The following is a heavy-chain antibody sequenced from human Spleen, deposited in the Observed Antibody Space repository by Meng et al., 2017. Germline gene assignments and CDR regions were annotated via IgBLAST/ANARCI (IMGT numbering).Heavy chain of an antibody. D-gene: IGHD6-13*01. CDR3: ARVSGERPPGSNSWLNRFDF. CDR1: GGIFSNYV. J-gene: IGHJ5*01. CDR2: INAGFGTT. Sequence: SVKVSCKALGGIFSNYVIGWVRQAPGQGLEWMGGINAGFGTTNYAQKFQGRVTITSDESTSTVYMELTRLTSEDTAVYYCARVSGERPPGSNSWLNRFDFWGQGTLVTVSS. V-gene: IGHV1-69*13.